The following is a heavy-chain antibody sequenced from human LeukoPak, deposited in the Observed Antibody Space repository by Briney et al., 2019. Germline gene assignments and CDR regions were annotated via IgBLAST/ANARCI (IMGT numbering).Heavy chain of an antibody. Sequence: GGPLRLSCAVLGFTFSTSGMSWVRQAPGKGLEWVSGIRASDDTTYYVDSVKGRFTVSRDNSKNTLYLQMNSLRVEDTAVYYCRFYTSGSDYWGQGTLVTVSS. J-gene: IGHJ4*02. CDR3: RFYTSGSDY. CDR1: GFTFSTSG. V-gene: IGHV3-23*01. D-gene: IGHD3-22*01. CDR2: IRASDDTT.